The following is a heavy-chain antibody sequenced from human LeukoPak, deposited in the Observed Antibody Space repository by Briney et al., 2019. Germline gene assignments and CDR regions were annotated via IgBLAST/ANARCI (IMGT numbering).Heavy chain of an antibody. Sequence: PGASLRLSCAASGFTFSSYSMNWVRQAPGKGLEWVSSISSSSSYIYYADSVKGRFTISRDNAKNSLYLQMNSLRDEDTAVYYCVRDRAGGNSVWFDPWGQGTLVTVSS. D-gene: IGHD4-23*01. CDR3: VRDRAGGNSVWFDP. J-gene: IGHJ5*02. CDR2: ISSSSSYI. V-gene: IGHV3-21*01. CDR1: GFTFSSYS.